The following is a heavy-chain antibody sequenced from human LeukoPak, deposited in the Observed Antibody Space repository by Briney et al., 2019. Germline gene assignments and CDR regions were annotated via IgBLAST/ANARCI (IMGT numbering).Heavy chain of an antibody. J-gene: IGHJ4*02. CDR3: VRDFPMIQTYFEY. Sequence: ASVKVSCKASGYTFNHYGISWVRQAPGQGLEWIGWISVYNGHTNYAQMPRDRVIMTTDTSTSTAYLELRSPRSDDTAVYYCVRDFPMIQTYFEYWGQGTLVTVSS. D-gene: IGHD3-22*01. CDR1: GYTFNHYG. V-gene: IGHV1-18*01. CDR2: ISVYNGHT.